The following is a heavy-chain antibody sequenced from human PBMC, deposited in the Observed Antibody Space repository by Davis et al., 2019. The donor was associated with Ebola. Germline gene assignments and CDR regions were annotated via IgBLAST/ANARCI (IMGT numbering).Heavy chain of an antibody. CDR2: IDPSDSYT. J-gene: IGHJ1*01. V-gene: IGHV5-10-1*01. CDR1: GYSFTSYW. D-gene: IGHD3-22*01. Sequence: GESLKISCKGSGYSFTSYWISWVRQMPGKGLEWMGRIDPSDSYTNYSPSFQGHVTISADKSISTAYLQWSSLKASDTAMYYCARHGGYYYDSSGYYPSNSRYFQHWGQGTLVTVSS. CDR3: ARHGGYYYDSSGYYPSNSRYFQH.